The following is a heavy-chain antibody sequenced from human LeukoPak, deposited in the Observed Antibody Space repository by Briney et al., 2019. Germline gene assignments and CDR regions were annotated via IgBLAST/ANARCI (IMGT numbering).Heavy chain of an antibody. V-gene: IGHV3-23*01. CDR3: GKTTTGYSSGRNPAWPVDY. CDR2: IFGSGGSA. J-gene: IGHJ4*02. CDR1: GFTFSSYA. D-gene: IGHD6-19*01. Sequence: GGSLRLSRTASGFTFSSYAMSWVRQAPGKGLEWVSGIFGSGGSAHYADSVKGRFTISRDNSQNTVYLQMNSLRAEDTAVYYCGKTTTGYSSGRNPAWPVDYWGQGTLVTVSS.